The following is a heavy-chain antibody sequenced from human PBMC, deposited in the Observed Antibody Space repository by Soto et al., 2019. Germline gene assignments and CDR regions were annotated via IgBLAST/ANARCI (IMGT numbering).Heavy chain of an antibody. V-gene: IGHV1-18*01. J-gene: IGHJ4*02. CDR1: GYTFTSYG. CDR3: ARDNRYFAWLIEDDY. D-gene: IGHD3-9*01. Sequence: GASVKVSCKASGYTFTSYGISWVRQAPGQGLEWMGWISAYNGNTNYAQKLQGRVTMTTDTSTSTAYMGLRSLRSDDTAVYYCARDNRYFAWLIEDDYWGQGTLVTVSS. CDR2: ISAYNGNT.